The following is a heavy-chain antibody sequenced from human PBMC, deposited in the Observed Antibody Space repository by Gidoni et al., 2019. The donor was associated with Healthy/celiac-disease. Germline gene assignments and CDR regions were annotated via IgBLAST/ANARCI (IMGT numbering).Heavy chain of an antibody. J-gene: IGHJ5*02. CDR3: ARDRCGWSFFGGSSTSCYWFDP. D-gene: IGHD2-2*01. Sequence: QLQLQESGPGLVKPSQTLSLTCTVSGGSISSGSYYWRWFRQPAGKGLEWIGRIYTSGSTNYNPSLKSRVTISVDTSKNQFALKLSSVTAADTAVYYCARDRCGWSFFGGSSTSCYWFDPWGQGTLVTVSS. CDR1: GGSISSGSYY. V-gene: IGHV4-61*02. CDR2: IYTSGST.